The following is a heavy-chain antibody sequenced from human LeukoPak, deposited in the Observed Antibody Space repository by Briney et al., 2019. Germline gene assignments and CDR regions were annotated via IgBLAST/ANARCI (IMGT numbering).Heavy chain of an antibody. V-gene: IGHV3-49*04. CDR1: GFTFSSYG. CDR3: TRGLGGAEFDY. Sequence: GRSLRLSCAASGFTFSSYGMHWVRQAPGKGLEWVGFIRSKAYGGTTEYAASVKGRFTISRDDSKSIAYLQMNSLKTEDTAVYYCTRGLGGAEFDYWGQGTLVTVSS. J-gene: IGHJ4*02. D-gene: IGHD1-26*01. CDR2: IRSKAYGGTT.